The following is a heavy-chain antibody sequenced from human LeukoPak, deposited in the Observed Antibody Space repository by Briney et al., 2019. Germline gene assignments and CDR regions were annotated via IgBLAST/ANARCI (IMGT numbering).Heavy chain of an antibody. CDR3: ARGKPAAAGRTIDY. CDR2: INPNSGGT. J-gene: IGHJ4*02. CDR1: GYTFTGYY. V-gene: IGHV1-2*02. D-gene: IGHD6-13*01. Sequence: ASVKVSCKASGYTFTGYYMHWVRQAPGQGLEWMGWINPNSGGTNYAQKFQGRVTMTRDTSISTAYMELSRLRSDDTAVYYCARGKPAAAGRTIDYWGQGTLVTVSS.